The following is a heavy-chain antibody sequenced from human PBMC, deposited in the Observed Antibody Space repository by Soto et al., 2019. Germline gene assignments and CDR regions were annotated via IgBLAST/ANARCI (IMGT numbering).Heavy chain of an antibody. Sequence: AESRLLTCSVSGGSISRGGYYWSWIRQHPGKGLEWIGYIYYSGSTYYNPSLKSRVTISVDTSKNQFSLKLSSVTAADTAVYYCARGADIVVVVAASNHWFDPWCQGTLVTVSS. J-gene: IGHJ5*02. CDR2: IYYSGST. CDR3: ARGADIVVVVAASNHWFDP. CDR1: GGSISRGGYY. D-gene: IGHD2-15*01. V-gene: IGHV4-31*03.